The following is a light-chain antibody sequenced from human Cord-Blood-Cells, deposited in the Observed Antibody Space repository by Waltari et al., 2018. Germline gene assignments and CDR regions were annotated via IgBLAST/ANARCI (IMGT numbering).Light chain of an antibody. J-gene: IGLJ2*01. CDR3: MIWHSSAVV. CDR2: YKSDSDK. Sequence: QAVLTQPSSLSASPGASASLTCPLRSGINVGTYRISWYQHKPGSPPQYLLRYKSDSDKQQGSGVPSRFSGSKDASANAGILLISGLQSEDEADYYCMIWHSSAVVFGGGTKLTVL. V-gene: IGLV5-45*02. CDR1: SGINVGTYR.